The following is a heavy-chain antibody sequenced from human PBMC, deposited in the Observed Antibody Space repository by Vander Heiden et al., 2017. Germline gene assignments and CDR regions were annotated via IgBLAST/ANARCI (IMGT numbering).Heavy chain of an antibody. Sequence: EVQLVESGGGLVKPGESLRLSCVASGFRFNTAGMHWVRQSQGKGLEWVGRLKSKNDGGTTDYAAPVKGRFTISRDDSKNTLYLQMNNLQTDDTAVYYCATDAWDYGDYWGQGTLVTVSS. J-gene: IGHJ4*02. CDR3: ATDAWDYGDY. CDR2: LKSKNDGGTT. V-gene: IGHV3-15*07. CDR1: GFRFNTAG.